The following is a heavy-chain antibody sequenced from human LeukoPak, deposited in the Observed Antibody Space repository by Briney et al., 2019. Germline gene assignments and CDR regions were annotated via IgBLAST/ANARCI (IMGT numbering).Heavy chain of an antibody. V-gene: IGHV4-61*09. CDR3: ARQEIGLRSFDP. J-gene: IGHJ5*02. CDR1: GGSISSGSYY. Sequence: SETLSLTCTVSGGSISSGSYYWSWIRQPAGRGLECIGHIYTSGSTNYNPSLKSRVTISVDTSKNQFSLKLSSVTAADTAVYYCARQEIGLRSFDPWGQGTLVTVSS. CDR2: IYTSGST. D-gene: IGHD3/OR15-3a*01.